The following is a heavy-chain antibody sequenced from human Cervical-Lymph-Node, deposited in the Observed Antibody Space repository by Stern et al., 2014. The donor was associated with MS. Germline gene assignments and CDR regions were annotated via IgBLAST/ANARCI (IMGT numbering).Heavy chain of an antibody. CDR1: GDFVTNTNY. Sequence: QVQLQESGPGLVKPSETLSLTCVVSGDFVTNTNYWSWVRQSPGKGLEWIGEISYTGGTNYNPSLKSRVLMSLDNSKNQFSLIPASVTATDTAVYFCARRGGQRLIHFDSWGQGTLVTVSS. D-gene: IGHD6-25*01. V-gene: IGHV4-4*02. CDR3: ARRGGQRLIHFDS. CDR2: ISYTGGT. J-gene: IGHJ4*02.